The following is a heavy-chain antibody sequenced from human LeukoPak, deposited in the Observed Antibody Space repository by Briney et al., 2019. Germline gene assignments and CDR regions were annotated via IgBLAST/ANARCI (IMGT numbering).Heavy chain of an antibody. CDR2: INQDGSER. V-gene: IGHV3-7*01. D-gene: IGHD1-26*01. CDR3: ARDKLVGATILDF. CDR1: GFTFSSYW. J-gene: IGHJ4*02. Sequence: GGSLRLSCEAFGFTFSSYWMSWVRQAPGKGLEWVANINQDGSERYYVDSLNGRFTISRDNAKNSLYLQMNSLRVEDTAVYYCARDKLVGATILDFWGQGTLVTVSS.